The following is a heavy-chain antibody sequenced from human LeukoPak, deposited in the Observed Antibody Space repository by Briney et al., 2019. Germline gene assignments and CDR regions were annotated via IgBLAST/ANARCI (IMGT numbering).Heavy chain of an antibody. CDR3: ARDGYCSSTSCDTMYYYGMDV. Sequence: SVKVSCKASGYTFTSYGISWVRQAPGQGLEWMGRIIPILGIANYAQKFQGRVTITADKSTSTAYMELSSLRSEDTAVYYCARDGYCSSTSCDTMYYYGMDVWGQGTTVTVSS. CDR1: GYTFTSYG. V-gene: IGHV1-69*04. D-gene: IGHD2-2*02. CDR2: IIPILGIA. J-gene: IGHJ6*02.